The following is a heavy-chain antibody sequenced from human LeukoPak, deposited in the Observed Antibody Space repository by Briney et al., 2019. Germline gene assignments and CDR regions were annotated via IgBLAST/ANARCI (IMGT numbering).Heavy chain of an antibody. D-gene: IGHD4-23*01. J-gene: IGHJ4*02. Sequence: PGGSLRLSCAASGFTFSSYSMNWVRQAPGKGLEWVSSISSSSSYIYYADSVKGRFTISRDNAKNSLYLQMNSLRAEDTAVYYCARARTALYGGSGFDYWGQGTLVTVSS. CDR2: ISSSSSYI. V-gene: IGHV3-21*01. CDR3: ARARTALYGGSGFDY. CDR1: GFTFSSYS.